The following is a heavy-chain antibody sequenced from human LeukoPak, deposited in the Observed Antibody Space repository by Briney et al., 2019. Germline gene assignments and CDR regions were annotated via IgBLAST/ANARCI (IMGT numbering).Heavy chain of an antibody. CDR3: AREEDSTTTRASHGMDV. CDR2: ISRGGAYI. J-gene: IGHJ6*02. V-gene: IGHV3-21*01. CDR1: GFTFSDYT. D-gene: IGHD6-6*01. Sequence: GGSLRLYCAASGFTFSDYTMNWVRQAPGKGLEWLSCISRGGAYIYYADSVRGRFTISRDNAKNSLSLQMNSLGVEDTAIYYCAREEDSTTTRASHGMDVWGQGTTVTVS.